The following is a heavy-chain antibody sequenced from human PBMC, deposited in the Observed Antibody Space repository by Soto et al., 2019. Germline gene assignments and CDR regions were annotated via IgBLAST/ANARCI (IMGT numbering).Heavy chain of an antibody. J-gene: IGHJ6*02. V-gene: IGHV3-23*01. CDR1: GFTFSSYA. Sequence: EVQLLESGGGLVQPGGSLRLSCAASGFTFSSYAMSWVRQAPGKGLEWVSAISGSGGSTYYADSVKGRFTISRDNSKNTLYLQMNSLRAEDTAVYYCAKVGYCSGGSCYRDYYYYYGMDVWGQGTTVTVSS. CDR2: ISGSGGST. D-gene: IGHD2-15*01. CDR3: AKVGYCSGGSCYRDYYYYYGMDV.